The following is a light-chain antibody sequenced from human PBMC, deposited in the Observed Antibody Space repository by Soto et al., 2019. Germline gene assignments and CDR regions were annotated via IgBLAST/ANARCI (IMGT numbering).Light chain of an antibody. CDR1: SSDVGKYDY. CDR3: SAYAGNFNFV. V-gene: IGLV2-8*01. J-gene: IGLJ1*01. Sequence: QSVLTQPPSASGSPGQSVTISCTGTSSDVGKYDYVSWYQHHPGKAPKLVIYDVTKRPSGVPDRFSGSKSGNTASLSVSGLLPEDEADYYCSAYAGNFNFVFGTGTKLTVL. CDR2: DVT.